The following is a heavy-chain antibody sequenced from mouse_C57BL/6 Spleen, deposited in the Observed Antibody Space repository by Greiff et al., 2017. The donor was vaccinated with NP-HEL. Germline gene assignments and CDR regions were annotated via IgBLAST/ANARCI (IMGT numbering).Heavy chain of an antibody. CDR1: GYAFSSSW. J-gene: IGHJ1*03. CDR2: IYPGDGDT. V-gene: IGHV1-82*01. CDR3: ARWEDGYFHWYFDV. Sequence: QVQLQQSGPELVKPGASVKISCKASGYAFSSSWMNWVKQRPGQGLEWIGRIYPGDGDTNYNGKFKGKATLTADKSSSTAYMQLSSLTSEDSAVYFCARWEDGYFHWYFDVWGTGTTVTVSS. D-gene: IGHD2-3*01.